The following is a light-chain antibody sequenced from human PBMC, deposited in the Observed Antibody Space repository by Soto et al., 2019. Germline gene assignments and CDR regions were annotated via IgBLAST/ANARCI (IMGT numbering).Light chain of an antibody. CDR1: QSVSSGH. CDR3: QQYGHSLWT. J-gene: IGKJ1*01. CDR2: GAS. Sequence: VLTQPPPTLSLSPGERASLSCRASQSVSSGHLAWYQQRPGQAPRLLIYGASSRATGIPDRFSGSGSGTDFTLTISRLEPEDYAVYYCQQYGHSLWTFGQGTKVDIK. V-gene: IGKV3-20*01.